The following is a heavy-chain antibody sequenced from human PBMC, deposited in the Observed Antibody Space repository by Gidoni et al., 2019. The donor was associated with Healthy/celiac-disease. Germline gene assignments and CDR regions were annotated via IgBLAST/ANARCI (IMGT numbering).Heavy chain of an antibody. V-gene: IGHV4-31*03. J-gene: IGHJ5*02. D-gene: IGHD3-10*01. Sequence: QVQLQESGPGLVKPSQPLSLTRTVSGGSISSGGYYWSWIRQPPGKGLEWIGYIYYSGSTYYNPSLKSRVTISVDTSKNQFSLKLSSVTAADTAVYYCARGLMGVLPGNWFDPWGQGTLVTVSS. CDR2: IYYSGST. CDR3: ARGLMGVLPGNWFDP. CDR1: GGSISSGGYY.